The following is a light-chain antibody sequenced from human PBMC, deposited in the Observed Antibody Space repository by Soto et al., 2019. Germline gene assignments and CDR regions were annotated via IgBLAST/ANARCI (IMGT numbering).Light chain of an antibody. Sequence: IQMTQSPSSLSASVGDRVTITCRASQGIRTDLAWYLHKPGKAPKLLIYDASSLESGVPSRFSGSGSGTEFTLTISSLQPDDFATYYCQQYNSYSWTFGQGTKVDIK. V-gene: IGKV1-13*02. CDR2: DAS. J-gene: IGKJ1*01. CDR3: QQYNSYSWT. CDR1: QGIRTD.